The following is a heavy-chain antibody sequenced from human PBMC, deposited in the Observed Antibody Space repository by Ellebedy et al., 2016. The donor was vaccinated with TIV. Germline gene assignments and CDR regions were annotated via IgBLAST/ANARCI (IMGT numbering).Heavy chain of an antibody. CDR2: FDPEDGET. CDR3: ATRTTGTVEYYYYGMDV. Sequence: ASVKVSCKVSGYTLTELSMHWVRQAPGKGLEWMGGFDPEDGETIYAQKFQGRVTMTEDTSTDTAYMELSSLRSEDTAVYYCATRTTGTVEYYYYGMDVWGQGTTVTVSS. CDR1: GYTLTELS. V-gene: IGHV1-24*01. D-gene: IGHD1-1*01. J-gene: IGHJ6*02.